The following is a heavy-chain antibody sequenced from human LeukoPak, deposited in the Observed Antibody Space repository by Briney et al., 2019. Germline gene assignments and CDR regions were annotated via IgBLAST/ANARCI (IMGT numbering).Heavy chain of an antibody. D-gene: IGHD3-22*01. V-gene: IGHV3-21*01. CDR1: GFTFSSYS. J-gene: IGHJ4*02. Sequence: GGSLRLSCAASGFTFSSYSMNWVRQAPGKGLEWVSSISSSSSYIYYADSVKGRFTISRDNAKNSLYLQMNSLRAEDTAVYYCARDLDYYDRSGYYWGQGTLVTVSS. CDR2: ISSSSSYI. CDR3: ARDLDYYDRSGYY.